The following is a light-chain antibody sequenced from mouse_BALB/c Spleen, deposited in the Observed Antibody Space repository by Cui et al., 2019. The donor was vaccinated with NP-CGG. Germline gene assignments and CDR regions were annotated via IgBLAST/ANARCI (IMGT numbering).Light chain of an antibody. V-gene: IGLV1*01. Sequence: QAVVTQESALTTSPGETVTLTCRSSTGAVTTSNYANWVQEKPDHLFTGLIGGTNNRAPGVTARFSGSLIGDKAALTITGAQTEDEAIYFCALWHSNHWVFGGGTKLTVL. CDR1: TGAVTTSNY. J-gene: IGLJ1*01. CDR3: ALWHSNHWV. CDR2: GTN.